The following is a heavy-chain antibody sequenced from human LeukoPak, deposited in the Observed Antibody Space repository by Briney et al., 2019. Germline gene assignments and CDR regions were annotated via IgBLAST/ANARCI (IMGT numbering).Heavy chain of an antibody. CDR1: GFTFSSYA. Sequence: QTGGSLRLSWAASGFTFSSYAMSWVRQAPGKGRGGVSVIFGRGGSTYYADSGKGRFTISRDNSKNTLYLQMNSLRAEDTAVYYCAREDCSSTSCPDYWGQGTLVTVSS. CDR3: AREDCSSTSCPDY. J-gene: IGHJ4*02. V-gene: IGHV3-23*01. CDR2: IFGRGGST. D-gene: IGHD2-2*01.